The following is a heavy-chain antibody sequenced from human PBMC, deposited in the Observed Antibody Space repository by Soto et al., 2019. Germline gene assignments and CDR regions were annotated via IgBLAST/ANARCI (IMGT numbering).Heavy chain of an antibody. V-gene: IGHV1-69*02. CDR2: IIPILGIA. D-gene: IGHD5-18*01. Sequence: QVQLVQSGAEVKKPGSSVKVSCKASGGTFSSYTISWVRQAPGQGLEWMGRIIPILGIANYAQKFQGRVTITADKSTSTAYMELSSLRSEDTAVYYCARAVYSYGYDSYYYYGMDVWGQGTTVTVSS. CDR3: ARAVYSYGYDSYYYYGMDV. J-gene: IGHJ6*02. CDR1: GGTFSSYT.